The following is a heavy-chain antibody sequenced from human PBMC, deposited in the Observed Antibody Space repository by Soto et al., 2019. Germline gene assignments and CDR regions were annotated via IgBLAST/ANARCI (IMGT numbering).Heavy chain of an antibody. V-gene: IGHV3-30-3*01. CDR2: ISYDGSNK. J-gene: IGHJ4*02. CDR3: AIFSGYYLGHFDY. Sequence: QVQLVESGGGVVQPGRSLRLSCAASGFTFSIYAMHWVRQAPGKGLEWVAVISYDGSNKYYADSVKGRFTISRDNSKNTLYLQMNSLRAEDTAVYYCAIFSGYYLGHFDYWGQGTLVTVSS. CDR1: GFTFSIYA. D-gene: IGHD3-22*01.